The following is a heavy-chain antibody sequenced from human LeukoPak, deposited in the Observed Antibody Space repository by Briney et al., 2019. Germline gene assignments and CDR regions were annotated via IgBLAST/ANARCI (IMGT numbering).Heavy chain of an antibody. J-gene: IGHJ4*02. Sequence: PGGSLRLSCAASGFTFSSYSMNWVRQAPGKGLEWVSYISSSSSTIYYADSVKGRFTISRDNAKNSLYLQMNSLRAEDTAVYYCARESPEGSYDYWGQGTLVTVSS. D-gene: IGHD3-10*01. V-gene: IGHV3-48*04. CDR3: ARESPEGSYDY. CDR1: GFTFSSYS. CDR2: ISSSSSTI.